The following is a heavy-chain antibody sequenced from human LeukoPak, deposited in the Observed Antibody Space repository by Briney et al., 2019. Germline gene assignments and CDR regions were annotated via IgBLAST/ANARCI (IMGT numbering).Heavy chain of an antibody. V-gene: IGHV3-21*01. D-gene: IGHD3-22*01. CDR2: ISSSSSYI. CDR3: ARDGTYYNDSSGYYSFDY. J-gene: IGHJ4*02. CDR1: GFTFSSYS. Sequence: GGALRLSCAASGFTFSSYSMNWVRQAPGKGLEWVSSISSSSSYIYYADLVKGGFTISRDNAKNSLYLQMNSLRAEDTAVYYCARDGTYYNDSSGYYSFDYWGQGTLVTVSS.